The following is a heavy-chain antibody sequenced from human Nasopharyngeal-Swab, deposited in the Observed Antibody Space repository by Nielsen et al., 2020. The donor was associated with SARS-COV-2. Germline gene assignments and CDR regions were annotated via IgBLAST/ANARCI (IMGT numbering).Heavy chain of an antibody. Sequence: SETLSLTCAVYGGTFSFYYWTWFRQSPGKGMEWIGEINHSGSTNDNPSLKSRVTISVDTSKNQFSLKLSSLTAADTAVYFCARGQGACTYFHRPPLVAYWGQGTLVTVSS. CDR2: INHSGST. J-gene: IGHJ4*02. CDR3: ARGQGACTYFHRPPLVAY. V-gene: IGHV4-34*01. D-gene: IGHD1-14*01. CDR1: GGTFSFYY.